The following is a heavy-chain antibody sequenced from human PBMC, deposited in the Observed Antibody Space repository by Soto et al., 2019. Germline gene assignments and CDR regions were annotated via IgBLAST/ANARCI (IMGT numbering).Heavy chain of an antibody. J-gene: IGHJ4*02. V-gene: IGHV4-59*01. Sequence: SETLSLTCTVSGGSMRDYFWTWVRQPPGKGLEWIGYIHYSGTTSFFPSYNPSLRSRVTISEDTSKNQFSLKLLSVTTADTAVYFCAAGEASSRNLAPYYLDFWGQGTLVTVSS. CDR2: IHYSGTT. D-gene: IGHD6-13*01. CDR3: AAGEASSRNLAPYYLDF. CDR1: GGSMRDYF.